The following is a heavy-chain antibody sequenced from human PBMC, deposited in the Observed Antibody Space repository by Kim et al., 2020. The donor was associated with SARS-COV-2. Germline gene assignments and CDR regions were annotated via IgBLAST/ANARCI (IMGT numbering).Heavy chain of an antibody. CDR2: IYYSGST. J-gene: IGHJ6*01. CDR1: GGSISSSSYY. D-gene: IGHD3-10*01. V-gene: IGHV4-39*01. CDR3: ARLRSPMVRGVIIGYY. Sequence: SETLSLTCTVSGGSISSSSYYWGWIRQPPGKGLEWIGSIYYSGSTYYNPSLKSRVTISVDTSKNQFSLKLSSVTAADTAVYYCARLRSPMVRGVIIGYY.